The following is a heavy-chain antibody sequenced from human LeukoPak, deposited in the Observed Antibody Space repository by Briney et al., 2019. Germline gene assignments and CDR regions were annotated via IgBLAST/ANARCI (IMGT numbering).Heavy chain of an antibody. V-gene: IGHV4-4*07. CDR2: IYPSGNT. CDR3: AREDSGSYYNYYYFYMDV. CDR1: GGSFTTHF. D-gene: IGHD3-10*01. Sequence: SETLSLTCSISGGSFTTHFWSWVRQPAGKGLEWIGRIYPSGNTNYNPSLKSRLNLSVDTSKTQFSLRLSSVTAADTAVYYCAREDSGSYYNYYYFYMDVWGKGTTVTISS. J-gene: IGHJ6*03.